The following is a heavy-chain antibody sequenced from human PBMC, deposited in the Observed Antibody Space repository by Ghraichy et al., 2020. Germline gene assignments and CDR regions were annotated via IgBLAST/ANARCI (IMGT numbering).Heavy chain of an antibody. CDR3: VRNNFYYYDF. Sequence: GGSLRLSCAASGFSFNTYGMDWVRQAPGKGLEWVAYISGSGNTRHYADSVRGRFTISRDAATNSLYLQMDSLRNEDTAPYYCVRNNFYYYDFWGQGTLVSVSS. CDR1: GFSFNTYG. V-gene: IGHV3-48*02. D-gene: IGHD3-3*01. J-gene: IGHJ4*02. CDR2: ISGSGNTR.